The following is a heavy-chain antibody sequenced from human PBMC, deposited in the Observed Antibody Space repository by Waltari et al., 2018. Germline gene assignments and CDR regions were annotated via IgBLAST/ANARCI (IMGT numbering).Heavy chain of an antibody. J-gene: IGHJ3*02. CDR1: GFSLSGYS. D-gene: IGHD2-2*02. CDR2: AGVDGTTM. V-gene: IGHV3-48*03. Sequence: EVQLVESGGGLVQPGGSLRLSCAASGFSLSGYSMSWVRQTAGKGLEWLAFAGVDGTTMYYADSVKGRFTISRDIRENSVYLQMNSLRVEDTGPFYCARTWRENTFDIWGQGTMVTVSS. CDR3: ARTWRENTFDI.